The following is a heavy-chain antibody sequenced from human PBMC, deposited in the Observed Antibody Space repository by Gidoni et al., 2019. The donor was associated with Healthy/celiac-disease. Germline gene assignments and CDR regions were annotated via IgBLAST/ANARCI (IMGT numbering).Heavy chain of an antibody. CDR3: AREGYDSSGYYLSDY. CDR2: IYSGGST. CDR1: GFTVSSNY. D-gene: IGHD3-22*01. J-gene: IGHJ4*02. Sequence: EVQLVETGGGLIQPGGSLRLSCAASGFTVSSNYMSWVRQAPGKGLEWVSVIYSGGSTYYADSVKGRFTISRDNSKNTLYLQMNSLRAEDTAVYYCAREGYDSSGYYLSDYWGQGTLVTVSS. V-gene: IGHV3-53*02.